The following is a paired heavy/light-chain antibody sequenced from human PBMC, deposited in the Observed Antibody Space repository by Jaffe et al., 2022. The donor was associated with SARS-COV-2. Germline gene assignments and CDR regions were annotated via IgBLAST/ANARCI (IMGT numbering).Heavy chain of an antibody. J-gene: IGHJ4*02. CDR3: ARRVATKPIYCFDS. D-gene: IGHD5-12*01. V-gene: IGHV4-59*01. CDR2: IHYSGNT. Sequence: QVQLQESGPGLVKPSETLSLTCTVSDGSISNYYWTWIRQPPGKGLEWIGYIHYSGNTIYNPSLRSRVTMSLDPSKNEFSLKLSSVTAADTAVYFCARRVATKPIYCFDSWGPGIQVTVSS. CDR1: DGSISNYY.
Light chain of an antibody. V-gene: IGKV1-6*01. CDR3: LQDWDYPLT. Sequence: AIQMTQSPSCLSASVGDRVTITCRASQGIKNDLGWYQQKPGKAPKLLIYTTSYLQSGVPSRFSGSGSGTDFTLTISSLQPEDFATYYCLQDWDYPLTFGQGTKVEIK. CDR2: TTS. CDR1: QGIKND. J-gene: IGKJ1*01.